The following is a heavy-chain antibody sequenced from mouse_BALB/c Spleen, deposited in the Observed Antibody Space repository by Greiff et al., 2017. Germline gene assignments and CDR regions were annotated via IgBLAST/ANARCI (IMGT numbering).Heavy chain of an antibody. CDR3: ARSGTPYYAMDY. CDR1: GFTFSSFG. V-gene: IGHV5-17*02. J-gene: IGHJ4*01. D-gene: IGHD4-1*01. CDR2: ISSGCSTI. Sequence: EVMLVESGGGLVQPGGSRKLSCAASGFTFSSFGMHWVRQAPEKGLEWVAYISSGCSTIYYADTVKGRFTISRDNPKNTLFLQMTSLRSEDTAMYYCARSGTPYYAMDYWGQGTSVTVSS.